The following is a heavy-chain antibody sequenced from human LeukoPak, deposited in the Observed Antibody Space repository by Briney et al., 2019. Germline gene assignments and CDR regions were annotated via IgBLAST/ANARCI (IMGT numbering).Heavy chain of an antibody. J-gene: IGHJ4*02. CDR1: GFTFSSYW. CDR2: IKQDGSEK. Sequence: GGSLRLSCAASGFTFSSYWMSWVRQAPGKGLEWVGNIKQDGSEKYYVDSVKGRFTISRDNAKNSLYLQMNSLRAEDTAVYYCARVLRDGYNLAFDYWGQGTLVTVSS. V-gene: IGHV3-7*01. D-gene: IGHD5-24*01. CDR3: ARVLRDGYNLAFDY.